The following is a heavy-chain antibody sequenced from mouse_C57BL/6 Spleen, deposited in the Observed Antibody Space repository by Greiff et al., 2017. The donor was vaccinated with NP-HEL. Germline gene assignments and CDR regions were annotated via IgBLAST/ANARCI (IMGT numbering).Heavy chain of an antibody. CDR3: ARKVPSFYAMDY. CDR2: INPYNGGT. CDR1: GDTFTDYY. D-gene: IGHD2-14*01. Sequence: VQLQQSGPVLGKKGASGQRGGRGAGDTFTDYYMNWVKQSHGKSLEFLRVINPYNGGTSYNQKFKGKATLTVDKSSSTAYMELNSLTSEDSAVYYCARKVPSFYAMDYWGQGTSGTVSS. V-gene: IGHV1-19*01. J-gene: IGHJ4*01.